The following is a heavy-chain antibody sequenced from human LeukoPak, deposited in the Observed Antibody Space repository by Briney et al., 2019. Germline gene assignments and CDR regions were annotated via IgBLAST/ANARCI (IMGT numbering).Heavy chain of an antibody. Sequence: PSETLSLTCTVSGGSISSSSYYWGWIRQPPGKGLEWIGSIYYSGSTYYNPSLKSRVTISVDTSKNQFSLKLSSVTAADTAVYYCARASNPFDYYYYMDVWGKGTTVTISS. CDR3: ARASNPFDYYYYMDV. V-gene: IGHV4-39*07. J-gene: IGHJ6*03. CDR2: IYYSGST. CDR1: GGSISSSSYY. D-gene: IGHD2/OR15-2a*01.